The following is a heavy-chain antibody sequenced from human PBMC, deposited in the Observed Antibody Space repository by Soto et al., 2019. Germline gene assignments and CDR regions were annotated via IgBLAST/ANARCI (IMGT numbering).Heavy chain of an antibody. CDR2: IIPLCGIL. Sequence: QVQLVQSGAEVKKPGSSVNVSCKASGGTFSNHLISWVRQAPGQGLEWMGTIIPLCGILNYSQKLQGRVTISADKSTSTAYMELSSLRSDDTAVYYCASGSLYGSGSYPVDYWGQGTLVTVSS. CDR3: ASGSLYGSGSYPVDY. CDR1: GGTFSNHL. V-gene: IGHV1-69*02. J-gene: IGHJ4*01. D-gene: IGHD3-10*01.